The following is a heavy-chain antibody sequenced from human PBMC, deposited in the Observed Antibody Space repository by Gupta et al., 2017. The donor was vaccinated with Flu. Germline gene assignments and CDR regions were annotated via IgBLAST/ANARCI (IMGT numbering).Heavy chain of an antibody. V-gene: IGHV3-30*03. CDR2: TSYDGNNK. CDR1: GFTFSHYF. J-gene: IGHJ3*02. Sequence: QALLVESGGGGVKPGTSLRVFCAASGFTFSHYFIPCVRQAPGKGLEWVAATSYDGNNKYDADSMKGRFTIARDNYKNTLYLEMTGLRPEDTAVFYCARPNSPYSSMQDGFDIWGQGTPVSVSS. D-gene: IGHD2-2*01. CDR3: ARPNSPYSSMQDGFDI.